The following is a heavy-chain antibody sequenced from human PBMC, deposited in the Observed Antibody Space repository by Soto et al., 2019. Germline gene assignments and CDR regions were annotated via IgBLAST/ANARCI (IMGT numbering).Heavy chain of an antibody. CDR1: GGSISSNKW. CDR3: ARDDHIVVVPTSLGAMDV. V-gene: IGHV4-4*02. Sequence: QVQLQESGPGLVKPSETLSLTCAVYGGSISSNKWWSWVRQPPGKGLEWIGEINHSGSTNYNPSLKSRVTISLDKSKNQFSLKLTSVTAADSAVYYCARDDHIVVVPTSLGAMDVWGQGTTVTVSS. CDR2: INHSGST. D-gene: IGHD2-2*01. J-gene: IGHJ6*02.